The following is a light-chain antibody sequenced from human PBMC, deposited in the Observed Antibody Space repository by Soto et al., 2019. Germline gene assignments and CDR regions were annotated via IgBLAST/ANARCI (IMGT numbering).Light chain of an antibody. CDR1: QSVHSY. Sequence: EIVLTQSPATLSLSPGDTATLSCRASQSVHSYLAWYQQKPDQAPRLLIYDASIRATGIPARFSGSGSGTDFTLTLSSLEPEDFAINYCQQRSNWPPSTFGQGTKLEIK. V-gene: IGKV3-11*01. J-gene: IGKJ2*01. CDR2: DAS. CDR3: QQRSNWPPST.